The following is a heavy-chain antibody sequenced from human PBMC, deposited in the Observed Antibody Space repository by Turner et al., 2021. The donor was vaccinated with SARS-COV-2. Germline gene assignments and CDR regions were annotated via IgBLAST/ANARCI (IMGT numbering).Heavy chain of an antibody. CDR2: IKQDGSEK. D-gene: IGHD6-13*01. CDR1: GFTFSSYW. Sequence: SGFTFSSYWMSWVRQAPGKGLEWVANIKQDGSEKYYVDSVKGRFTISRDNAKNSLYLQMNSLRAEDTAVYYCARLAGSSWHFDYWGQGTLVTVSS. CDR3: ARLAGSSWHFDY. J-gene: IGHJ4*02. V-gene: IGHV3-7*01.